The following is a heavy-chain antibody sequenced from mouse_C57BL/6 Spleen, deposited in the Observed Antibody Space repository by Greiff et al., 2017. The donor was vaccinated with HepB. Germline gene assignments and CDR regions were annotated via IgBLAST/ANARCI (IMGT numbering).Heavy chain of an antibody. CDR2: INPNYGTT. J-gene: IGHJ1*03. Sequence: VQLQQSGPELVKPGASVKISCKASGYSFTDYNMNWVKQSNGKSLEWIGVINPNYGTTSYNQKFKGKATLTVDQSSSTAYMQLNSLTSEDSAVYDCARSVTTVVAEYFDVWGTGTTVTVSS. CDR1: GYSFTDYN. V-gene: IGHV1-39*01. D-gene: IGHD1-1*01. CDR3: ARSVTTVVAEYFDV.